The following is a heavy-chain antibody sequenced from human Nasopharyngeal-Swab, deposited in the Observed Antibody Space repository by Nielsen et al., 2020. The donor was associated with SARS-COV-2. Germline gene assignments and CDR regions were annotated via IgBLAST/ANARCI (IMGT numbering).Heavy chain of an antibody. Sequence: GVLKISCVASGFTFITSWMHWVRQTPGEGLVWVARVNGDGTLITYADSVKGRFTVSRDNAKNTLYLQMNNLRAEDAAIYYCVKGSDYWGQGTLVTVSS. CDR2: VNGDGTLI. J-gene: IGHJ4*02. CDR3: VKGSDY. V-gene: IGHV3-74*03. CDR1: GFTFITSW.